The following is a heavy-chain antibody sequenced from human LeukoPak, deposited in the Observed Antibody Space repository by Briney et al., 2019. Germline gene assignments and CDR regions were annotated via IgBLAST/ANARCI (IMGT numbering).Heavy chain of an antibody. CDR1: GGSISTSSYY. J-gene: IGHJ3*02. V-gene: IGHV4-39*07. CDR3: ARDQGTFDI. Sequence: IPSETLSLTCTVSGGSISTSSYYWGWIRQPPGKGLEWIGTIYYSGSTYYNPSLKSRVTMSVDTSKNQFSLKLTSVTAADTAVYYCARDQGTFDIWGQGTMVTVSS. CDR2: IYYSGST.